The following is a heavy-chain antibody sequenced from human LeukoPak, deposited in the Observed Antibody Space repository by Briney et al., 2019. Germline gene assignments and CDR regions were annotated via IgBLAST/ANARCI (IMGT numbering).Heavy chain of an antibody. CDR3: ASTYCSNGVCTRKAFDI. D-gene: IGHD2-8*01. Sequence: PGGSLRLSCAASGFSFGDSTMHWVRQASGKGLEWVARIRSKVDSYMTAYAESVEGRFTISRDNAKSSLYLQMNSLRAEDTAVYYCASTYCSNGVCTRKAFDIWGQGTMVTVSS. V-gene: IGHV3-73*01. J-gene: IGHJ3*02. CDR1: GFSFGDST. CDR2: IRSKVDSYMT.